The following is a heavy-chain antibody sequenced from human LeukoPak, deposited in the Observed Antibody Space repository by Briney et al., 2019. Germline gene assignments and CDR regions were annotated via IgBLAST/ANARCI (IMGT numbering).Heavy chain of an antibody. CDR1: GFTLSSYS. Sequence: GGSLRLSCAASGFTLSSYSMSWVRQAPGKGLEWVAHITSSGTTMYYADSVKGRFSISRDNAKNSLYLQVNSLRAEDTAVYYCARKRSGYCFDYWGQGALVTVSS. CDR2: ITSSGTTM. V-gene: IGHV3-48*04. CDR3: ARKRSGYCFDY. J-gene: IGHJ4*02. D-gene: IGHD3-3*01.